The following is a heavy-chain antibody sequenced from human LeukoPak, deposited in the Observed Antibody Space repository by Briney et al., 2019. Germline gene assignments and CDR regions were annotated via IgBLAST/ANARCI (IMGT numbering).Heavy chain of an antibody. Sequence: GGSLRLSCAASGFTFDAYGMNWVRQAPGKGLEWVSSISGSGTYIYYADSMKGRFTISRDNAKNSLYLQMNSLRAEDTAVYYCARDLITMVRGVTESPDYWGQGTLVTVSS. CDR3: ARDLITMVRGVTESPDY. V-gene: IGHV3-21*01. CDR1: GFTFDAYG. CDR2: ISGSGTYI. J-gene: IGHJ4*02. D-gene: IGHD3-10*01.